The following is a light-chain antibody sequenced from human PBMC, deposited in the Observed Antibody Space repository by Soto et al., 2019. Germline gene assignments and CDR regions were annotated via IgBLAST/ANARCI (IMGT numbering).Light chain of an antibody. Sequence: QSALTQPASVSGSPGQSITISCTGTSSDVGGYNYVSWYQQHPAKAPKLMIYEVSNRPSGASNRFSGSKSGNTASLTISGLQAEDEADYYCSSYTSSSTLFGGGTQLTVL. V-gene: IGLV2-14*01. CDR3: SSYTSSSTL. CDR2: EVS. J-gene: IGLJ3*02. CDR1: SSDVGGYNY.